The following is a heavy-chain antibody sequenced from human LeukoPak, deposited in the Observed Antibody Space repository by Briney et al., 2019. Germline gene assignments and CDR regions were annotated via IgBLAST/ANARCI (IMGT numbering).Heavy chain of an antibody. V-gene: IGHV3-74*01. J-gene: IGHJ3*02. CDR2: IYGDGSST. D-gene: IGHD2-2*01. CDR1: GFTFKSHW. CDR3: ARESIVVVPTTMDDASDI. Sequence: PGGSLRLSCVASGFTFKSHWMHWVRQSPGKGLEWVSFIYGDGSSTGYADSVKGRFTISRDNAKNTLSLQMNNLRVEDTAVYYCARESIVVVPTTMDDASDIWGQGTMVTVSS.